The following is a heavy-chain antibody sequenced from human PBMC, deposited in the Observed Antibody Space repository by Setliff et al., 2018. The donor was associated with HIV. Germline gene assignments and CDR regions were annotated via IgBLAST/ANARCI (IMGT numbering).Heavy chain of an antibody. Sequence: ETLSLTCTVSGGSISSYYWSWIRQPPGKGLEWIGYIYYSGSTNYNPSLKSRVTISVDTSKNQFSLKLSSVTAADTAVYYCASGDGYNAFDFDYWGQGTLVTVSS. CDR2: IYYSGST. CDR3: ASGDGYNAFDFDY. CDR1: GGSISSYY. J-gene: IGHJ4*02. V-gene: IGHV4-59*01. D-gene: IGHD5-12*01.